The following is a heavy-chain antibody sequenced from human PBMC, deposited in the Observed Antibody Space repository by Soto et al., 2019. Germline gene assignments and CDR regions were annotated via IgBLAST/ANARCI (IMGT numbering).Heavy chain of an antibody. V-gene: IGHV4-4*02. CDR1: GGSLSRSNW. Sequence: SETLRLPWAVSGGSLSRSNWCGWVRQPPGKGLEWLGEIYHSGSTNYNPSLRRRVTISVDKSKNQFSLTLSSVSAADTAVYYRATSSYANCFDPWGQGTLVT. D-gene: IGHD4-17*01. CDR2: IYHSGST. J-gene: IGHJ5*02. CDR3: ATSSYANCFDP.